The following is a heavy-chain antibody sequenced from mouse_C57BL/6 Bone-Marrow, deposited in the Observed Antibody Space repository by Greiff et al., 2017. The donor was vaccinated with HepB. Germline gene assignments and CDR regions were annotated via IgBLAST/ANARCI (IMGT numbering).Heavy chain of an antibody. D-gene: IGHD2-3*01. CDR1: GYTFTSYW. V-gene: IGHV1-64*01. Sequence: VQLQQPGAELVKPGASVKLSCKASGYTFTSYWMHWVKQRPGQGLEWIGMIHPNSGSTDYNEKFKSKATLTVDKSSSTAYMQLSSLTSEDSAVYYCARAGWLRIDYWGQGTTLTVSS. CDR2: IHPNSGST. CDR3: ARAGWLRIDY. J-gene: IGHJ2*01.